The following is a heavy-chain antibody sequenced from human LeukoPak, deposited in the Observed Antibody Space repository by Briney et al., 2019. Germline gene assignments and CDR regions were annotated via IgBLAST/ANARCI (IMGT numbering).Heavy chain of an antibody. CDR3: ASPRGVSLYYFDY. D-gene: IGHD3-10*01. CDR1: GGTFISYA. V-gene: IGHV1-69*13. J-gene: IGHJ4*02. CDR2: IIPIFGTA. Sequence: SVKVSCKASGGTFISYAISWVRQAPGQGLEWMGGIIPIFGTANYAQKFQGRVTITADESTSTAYMELSSLRSEDTAVYYCASPRGVSLYYFDYWGQGTLVTVSS.